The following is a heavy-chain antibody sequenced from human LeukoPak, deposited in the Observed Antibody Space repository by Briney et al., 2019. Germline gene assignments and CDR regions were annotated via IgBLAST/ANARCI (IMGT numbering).Heavy chain of an antibody. Sequence: GGSLRLSCAASGFTFDDYAMHWVRQAPGKGLEWVSGISWNSGSIGYADSVKGRFTISRDNAKNSLYLQMNSLRAEDMALYYCAKGTYDFWSGGDFDYWGQGTLVTVSS. CDR3: AKGTYDFWSGGDFDY. CDR2: ISWNSGSI. J-gene: IGHJ4*02. CDR1: GFTFDDYA. V-gene: IGHV3-9*03. D-gene: IGHD3-3*01.